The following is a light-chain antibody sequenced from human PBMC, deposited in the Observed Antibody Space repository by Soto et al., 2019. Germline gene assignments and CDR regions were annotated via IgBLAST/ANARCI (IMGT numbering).Light chain of an antibody. V-gene: IGLV1-40*01. CDR1: SSNIGAGYD. J-gene: IGLJ1*01. CDR2: GNS. Sequence: QSVLTQPPSVSGAPGQRVTISCTGSSSNIGAGYDVHWYQQLPGTAPKVLIYGNSNRPSGVPDRFSGSKSGTSASLAITGLQAEDEADYYCQSYDSSLSVSYVFGTGTKVT. CDR3: QSYDSSLSVSYV.